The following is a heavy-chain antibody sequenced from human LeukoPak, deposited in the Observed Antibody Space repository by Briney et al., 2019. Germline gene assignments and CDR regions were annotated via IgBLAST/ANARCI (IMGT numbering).Heavy chain of an antibody. CDR3: AKVRGPGAFDI. D-gene: IGHD3-10*01. CDR2: IYYSGST. CDR1: GGSISSYY. Sequence: SETLSLTCTVSGGSISSYYWSWIWQPPGKGLEWIGYIYYSGSTNYNPSLKSRVTISVDTSKNQFSLKLSSVTAADTAVYYCAKVRGPGAFDIWGQGTMVTVSS. J-gene: IGHJ3*02. V-gene: IGHV4-59*01.